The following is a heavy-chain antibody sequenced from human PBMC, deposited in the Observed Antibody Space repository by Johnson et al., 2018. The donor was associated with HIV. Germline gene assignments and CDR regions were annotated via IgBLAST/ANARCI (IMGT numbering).Heavy chain of an antibody. CDR3: AKNGARGDAFDI. CDR1: GFAVSKNY. J-gene: IGHJ3*02. Sequence: VQLVESGGGVIQPGGSLRLSCAASGFAVSKNYMGWVRQAPGTGLEWVSVIYTDGSTYYADSVKGRFTISRDNSKNTLYLQMNSLRAEDTAVYYCAKNGARGDAFDIWGQGTMVTVSS. D-gene: IGHD2-8*01. CDR2: IYTDGST. V-gene: IGHV3-66*03.